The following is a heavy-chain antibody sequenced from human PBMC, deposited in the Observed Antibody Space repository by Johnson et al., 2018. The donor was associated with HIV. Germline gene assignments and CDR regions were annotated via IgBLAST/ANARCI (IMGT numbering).Heavy chain of an antibody. CDR1: GFMVADYG. V-gene: IGHV3-43D*03. D-gene: IGHD4-17*01. CDR3: AKDMSGDPDAFDI. CDR2: ISWDGGST. Sequence: VQLVESGGGLVQPGGSLRLSCAVSGFMVADYGISWVRQVPGKGLEWVSLISWDGGSTYYAASVTGRFTISRDNSKNSLYLQMNSLRAEDTALYYCAKDMSGDPDAFDIWGQGTMVTV. J-gene: IGHJ3*02.